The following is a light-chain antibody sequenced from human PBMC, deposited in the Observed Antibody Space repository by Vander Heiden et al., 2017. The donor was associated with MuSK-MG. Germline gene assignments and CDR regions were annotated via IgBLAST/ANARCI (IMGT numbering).Light chain of an antibody. J-gene: IGKJ1*01. CDR3: QRYNGSSRT. Sequence: DIQMTQSPSTLSASVGDRVTITCRARQVIRSGLAGYQQNPGKAPKLLIYEESSLESGVQSRFGGSGSGKEFRFTIRSLKLDDFEIYYGQRYNGSSRTFGQGTKWKSN. V-gene: IGKV1-5*03. CDR2: EES. CDR1: QVIRSG.